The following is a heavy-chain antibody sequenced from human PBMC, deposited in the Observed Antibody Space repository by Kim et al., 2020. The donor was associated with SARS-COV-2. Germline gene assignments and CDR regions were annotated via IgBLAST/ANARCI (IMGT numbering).Heavy chain of an antibody. V-gene: IGHV4-4*09. Sequence: SGISHSSPSIKSRVNILEDTSKNQFSLKLTSVTAEDTAVYYCAKIGWGGDVWGQGTTVTVSS. D-gene: IGHD3-10*01. CDR2: SGIS. J-gene: IGHJ6*02. CDR3: AKIGWGGDV.